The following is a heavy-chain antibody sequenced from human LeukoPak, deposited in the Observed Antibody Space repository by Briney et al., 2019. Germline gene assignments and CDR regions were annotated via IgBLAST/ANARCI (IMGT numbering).Heavy chain of an antibody. J-gene: IGHJ4*02. D-gene: IGHD3-22*01. V-gene: IGHV3-20*04. CDR1: GFTFSSYV. CDR3: ASYYDSSGYYLVLAN. CDR2: INWNGGST. Sequence: GGSLRLSCAASGFTFSSYVMSWVRQAPGKGLEWVSGINWNGGSTGYADSVKGRFTISRDNAKNSLYLQMNSLRAEDTALYYCASYYDSSGYYLVLANWGQGTLVTVSS.